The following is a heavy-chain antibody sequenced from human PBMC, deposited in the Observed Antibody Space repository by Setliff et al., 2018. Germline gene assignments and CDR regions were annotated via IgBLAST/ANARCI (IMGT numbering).Heavy chain of an antibody. CDR3: ARALASAGTVYFDY. J-gene: IGHJ4*02. CDR1: GYTFSRYW. CDR2: IYPSDSHT. D-gene: IGHD6-13*01. Sequence: GESLKISCKASGYTFSRYWIGWVRQMPGKGLEWLGIIYPSDSHTRYSPSFQGQVTIAADKSISTAYLQWSSLKASDTAMYYCARALASAGTVYFDYWGQGTLVTVSS. V-gene: IGHV5-51*01.